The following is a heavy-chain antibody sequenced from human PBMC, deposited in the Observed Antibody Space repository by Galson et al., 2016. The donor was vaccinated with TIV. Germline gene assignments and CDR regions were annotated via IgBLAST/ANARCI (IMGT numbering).Heavy chain of an antibody. J-gene: IGHJ4*02. CDR2: IYHGGST. CDR1: GYSISRGFY. Sequence: TLSLTCAVSGYSISRGFYWAWIRQPPGKGLEWMGTIYHGGSTYFNPSLKSRVAISVDTSKNQFSLKLTSVTASDTAVYYRARGTGFSYGFWYWGQGALVTVSS. D-gene: IGHD5-18*01. V-gene: IGHV4-38-2*01. CDR3: ARGTGFSYGFWY.